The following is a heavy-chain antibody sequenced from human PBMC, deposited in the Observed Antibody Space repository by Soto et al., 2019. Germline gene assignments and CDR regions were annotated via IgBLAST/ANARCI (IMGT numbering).Heavy chain of an antibody. CDR1: GFTFTSSS. CDR3: AADYRGYDYFFDY. J-gene: IGHJ4*02. CDR2: IVVGSGNT. Sequence: SVKVSCKASGFTFTSSSMQWVRHARGQRLEWIGWIVVGSGNTNYAQKFQERVTITRDMSTSTAYMELSSLRSEDTAVYYCAADYRGYDYFFDYWGQGTLVTVSS. V-gene: IGHV1-58*02. D-gene: IGHD5-12*01.